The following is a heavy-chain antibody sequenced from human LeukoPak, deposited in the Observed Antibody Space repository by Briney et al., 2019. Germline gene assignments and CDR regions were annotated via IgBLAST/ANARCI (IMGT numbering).Heavy chain of an antibody. CDR1: GGSISSYY. CDR2: IYTSGST. V-gene: IGHV4-4*07. CDR3: ARVVVQQLNNWFDP. Sequence: SETLSLTCTVSGGSISSYYWSWIRQPAGKGLEWIGRIYTSGSTNYNPSLKSRVTISVDTSKNQFSLKLSSVTAADTAVYYCARVVVQQLNNWFDPWGQGTLVTVSS. J-gene: IGHJ5*02. D-gene: IGHD6-13*01.